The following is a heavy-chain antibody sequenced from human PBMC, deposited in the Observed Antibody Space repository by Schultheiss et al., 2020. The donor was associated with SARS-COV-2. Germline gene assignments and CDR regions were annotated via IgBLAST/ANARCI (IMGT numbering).Heavy chain of an antibody. Sequence: GGSLRLSCAASGFTFSSNAMSWVRQAPGKGLEWVAVISYDGSNEYYADSVKGRFTISRDNAKNSLYLQMNSLRAEDTAVYYCARSTRYYYYYGMDVWGQGTTVTVSS. V-gene: IGHV3-30*04. D-gene: IGHD2-2*01. CDR3: ARSTRYYYYYGMDV. J-gene: IGHJ6*02. CDR1: GFTFSSNA. CDR2: ISYDGSNE.